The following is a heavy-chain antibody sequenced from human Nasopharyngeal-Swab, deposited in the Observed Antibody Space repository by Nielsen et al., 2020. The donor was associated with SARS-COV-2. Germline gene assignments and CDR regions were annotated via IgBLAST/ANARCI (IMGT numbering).Heavy chain of an antibody. D-gene: IGHD6-6*01. CDR3: ARGGWIAARPVRYDAFDI. Sequence: SVKVSCKASGGTFSSYAISWVRQAPGQGLEWMGGIIPIFGTANYAQKFQGRVTITADESTSTAYMELSSLRSEGTAVYYCARGGWIAARPVRYDAFDIWGQGTMVTVSS. J-gene: IGHJ3*02. CDR2: IIPIFGTA. CDR1: GGTFSSYA. V-gene: IGHV1-69*13.